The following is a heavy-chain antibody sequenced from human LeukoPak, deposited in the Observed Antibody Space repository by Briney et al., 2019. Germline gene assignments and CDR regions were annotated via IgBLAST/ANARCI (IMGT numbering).Heavy chain of an antibody. CDR2: IVPIFGTA. V-gene: IGHV1-69*13. D-gene: IGHD2-2*02. J-gene: IGHJ6*02. Sequence: SVKVSCKASGSTFSSYAISWVRQAPGQGLEWMGGIVPIFGTANYAQKFQGRVTITADESTSTAYMELSSLRSEDAAVYYCARDSPYCSSTSCYNYGMDVWGQGTTVTVSS. CDR1: GSTFSSYA. CDR3: ARDSPYCSSTSCYNYGMDV.